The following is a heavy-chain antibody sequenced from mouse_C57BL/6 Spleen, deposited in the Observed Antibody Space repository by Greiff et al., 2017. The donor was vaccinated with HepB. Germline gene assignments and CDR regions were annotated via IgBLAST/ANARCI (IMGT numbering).Heavy chain of an antibody. J-gene: IGHJ4*01. D-gene: IGHD1-1*01. CDR1: GFTFTDYY. CDR3: ARSPPYGSRGDYAMDD. V-gene: IGHV7-3*01. Sequence: EVKLVESGGGLVQPGGSLSLSCAASGFTFTDYYMSWVRPPPGKALEWLGFIRNKANGYTTEYSASVKGRFTISRDNSQSILYLQMNALRAEDSATYYCARSPPYGSRGDYAMDDWGKGSSVT. CDR2: IRNKANGYTT.